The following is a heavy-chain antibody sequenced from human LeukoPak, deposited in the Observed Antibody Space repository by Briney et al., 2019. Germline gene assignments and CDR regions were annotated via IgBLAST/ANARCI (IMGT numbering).Heavy chain of an antibody. V-gene: IGHV3-74*01. CDR2: INGDGSST. CDR3: AKELVVRAGDYFDY. CDR1: GFTFSSSW. J-gene: IGHJ4*02. Sequence: GGSLRLSCAASGFTFSSSWMHWVRQAPGKGLVWVSRINGDGSSTRCADSVMGRFTISRDNAKNTLYLQMNSLRAEDTAVYYCAKELVVRAGDYFDYWGQGPLVTVSS. D-gene: IGHD2-2*01.